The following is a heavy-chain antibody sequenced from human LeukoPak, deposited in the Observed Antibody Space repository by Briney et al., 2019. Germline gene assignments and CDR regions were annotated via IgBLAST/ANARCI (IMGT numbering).Heavy chain of an antibody. CDR1: GFTFTTYS. V-gene: IGHV3-21*01. Sequence: GGSLRLSCAASGFTFTTYSINWVRQAPGKGLEWVSSISSSGSYIYYADSLKGRFTISRDNAKKSLYLQMNSLRAEDTAVYYCARGYYHDSSGYNYGYCIDYWGQGTLVTVSS. CDR3: ARGYYHDSSGYNYGYCIDY. CDR2: ISSSGSYI. D-gene: IGHD3-22*01. J-gene: IGHJ4*02.